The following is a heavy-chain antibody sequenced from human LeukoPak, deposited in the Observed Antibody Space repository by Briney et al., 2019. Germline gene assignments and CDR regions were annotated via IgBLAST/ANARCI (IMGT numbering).Heavy chain of an antibody. D-gene: IGHD4-11*01. V-gene: IGHV3-74*01. J-gene: IGHJ4*02. Sequence: GGSLRPSCAASGFTFSNYWMHWVRQVPGKGLVWVSRINPGGSSTTYADSVKGRFTISRDNAKNTLYLQMNSLRAEDTAVYYCARSNQADDYWGQGTLVTVSS. CDR2: INPGGSST. CDR1: GFTFSNYW. CDR3: ARSNQADDY.